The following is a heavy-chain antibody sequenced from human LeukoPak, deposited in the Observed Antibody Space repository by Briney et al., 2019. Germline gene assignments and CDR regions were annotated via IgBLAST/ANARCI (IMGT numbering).Heavy chain of an antibody. D-gene: IGHD4-17*01. CDR3: ARGANGDYVYRFDP. CDR2: ISSSSSTI. J-gene: IGHJ5*02. V-gene: IGHV3-48*01. Sequence: TGGSLRLSCAASGFTFSSYSMNWVRQAPGKGLEWVSYISSSSSTIYYADSVKGRFTISRDNAKNSLYLQMNSLRAEDTAVYYCARGANGDYVYRFDPWGQGTLVTVSS. CDR1: GFTFSSYS.